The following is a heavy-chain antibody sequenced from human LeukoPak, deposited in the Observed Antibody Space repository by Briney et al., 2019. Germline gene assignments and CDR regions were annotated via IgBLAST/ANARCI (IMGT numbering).Heavy chain of an antibody. D-gene: IGHD1-26*01. CDR1: GGSFSGYY. J-gene: IGHJ4*02. CDR2: INHSGST. Sequence: TSETLSLTCAVYGGSFSGYYWSWIRQPPGKGLEWIGEINHSGSTNYNPSLKSRVTISVDTSKNQFSLKLSSVTAADTAVYYCARGRVGARLWGQGTLVTVSS. CDR3: ARGRVGARL. V-gene: IGHV4-34*01.